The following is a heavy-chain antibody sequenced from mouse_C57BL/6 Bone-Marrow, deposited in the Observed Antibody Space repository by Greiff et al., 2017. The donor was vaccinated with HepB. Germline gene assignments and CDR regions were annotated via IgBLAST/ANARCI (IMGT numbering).Heavy chain of an antibody. Sequence: EVQLVESGPELVKPGASVKIPCKASGYTFTDYNMDWVKQSHGKSLEWIGDINPNNGGTIYNQKFKGKATLTVDKSSSTAYMELRSLTSEDTAVYYCARRAYDYDYFDYWGQGTTLTVSS. D-gene: IGHD2-4*01. V-gene: IGHV1-18*01. CDR3: ARRAYDYDYFDY. CDR2: INPNNGGT. J-gene: IGHJ2*01. CDR1: GYTFTDYN.